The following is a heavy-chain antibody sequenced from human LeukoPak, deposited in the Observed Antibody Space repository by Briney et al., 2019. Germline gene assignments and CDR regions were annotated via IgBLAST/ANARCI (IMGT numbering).Heavy chain of an antibody. CDR2: INHSGST. Sequence: SSETLSLTCAVYGGSFSGYYWSWIRQPPGKGLEWIGEINHSGSTNYNPSLKSRVTISVDTSKNQFSLKLSSVTAADTAVYYCARNGLYCSSTSCPNYYYGMDVWGKGTTVTVSS. V-gene: IGHV4-34*01. CDR1: GGSFSGYY. J-gene: IGHJ6*04. CDR3: ARNGLYCSSTSCPNYYYGMDV. D-gene: IGHD2-2*01.